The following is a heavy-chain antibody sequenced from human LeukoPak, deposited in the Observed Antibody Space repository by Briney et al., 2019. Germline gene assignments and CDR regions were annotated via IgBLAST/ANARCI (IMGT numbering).Heavy chain of an antibody. D-gene: IGHD3-16*01. Sequence: ASVKVSCKASGYTFTGYYMHWVRQAPGQGLEWMGWINPNSGGTDYAQKLQGRVTMTTDTSTSTAYMELRSLRSDDTAVYYCARRRRLGSNWFDPWGQGTLVTVSS. CDR3: ARRRRLGSNWFDP. CDR2: INPNSGGT. V-gene: IGHV1-2*02. J-gene: IGHJ5*02. CDR1: GYTFTGYY.